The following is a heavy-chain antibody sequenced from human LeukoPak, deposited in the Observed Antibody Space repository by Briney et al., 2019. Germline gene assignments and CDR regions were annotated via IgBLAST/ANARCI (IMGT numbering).Heavy chain of an antibody. CDR1: GYTFTGYY. J-gene: IGHJ5*02. CDR2: INPNSGGT. D-gene: IGHD3-10*01. V-gene: IGHV1-2*04. CDR3: ARDLQDRGVQFDP. Sequence: ASVKVSCKASGYTFTGYYMHWVRQAPGQGLEWMGWINPNSGGTNYAQKFQGWVTMTRDTSISTAYMELSRLRSDDTAVYYCARDLQDRGVQFDPWGQGTLVTVSS.